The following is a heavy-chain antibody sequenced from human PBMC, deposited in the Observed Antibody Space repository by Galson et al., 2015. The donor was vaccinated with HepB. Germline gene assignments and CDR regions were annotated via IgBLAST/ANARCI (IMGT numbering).Heavy chain of an antibody. D-gene: IGHD2-8*01. V-gene: IGHV3-30*18. CDR3: AKEDGVSRALDY. J-gene: IGHJ4*02. CDR1: GFTFSRFG. CDR2: MSDDGSKK. Sequence: SLRLPCAASGFTFSRFGMFWVRQAPGKGLEWASVMSDDGSKKYYADSVKGRFTISRDNSKNTLYLQMNSLSGEDTAVYYCAKEDGVSRALDYWGQGTLVTVSS.